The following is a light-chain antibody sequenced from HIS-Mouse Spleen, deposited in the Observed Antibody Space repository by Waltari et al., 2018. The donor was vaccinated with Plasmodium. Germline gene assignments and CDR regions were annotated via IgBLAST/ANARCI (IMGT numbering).Light chain of an antibody. Sequence: SYDLTQPLSVSVALGQTARITCGGNNIGSKNVHWYQQKPGQAPVLVIYRDSNRPSGIPARFSGSNPGNTATLTISRAQAGDEADYYCQVWDSSTVVFGGGTKLTVL. CDR1: NIGSKN. CDR2: RDS. V-gene: IGLV3-9*01. CDR3: QVWDSSTVV. J-gene: IGLJ2*01.